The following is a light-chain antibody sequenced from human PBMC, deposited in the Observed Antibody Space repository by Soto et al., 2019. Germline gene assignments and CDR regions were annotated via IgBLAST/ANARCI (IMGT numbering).Light chain of an antibody. CDR2: DAS. J-gene: IGKJ4*01. V-gene: IGKV3-11*01. CDR1: QSVSSY. CDR3: QQRSNWPRVT. Sequence: EIVLTQCPATLSLSPGERATLSCRASQSVSSYLAWYQQKPGQAPRLLIYDASNRATGIPARFSGSGSGTDFTLTISSLEPEECAVYYCQQRSNWPRVTFGGGTKVEIK.